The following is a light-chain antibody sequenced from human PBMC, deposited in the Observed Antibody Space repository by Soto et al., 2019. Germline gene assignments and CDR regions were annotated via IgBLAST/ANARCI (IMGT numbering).Light chain of an antibody. CDR3: QQYTGPPTT. CDR1: QGISNY. CDR2: KAS. J-gene: IGKJ5*01. Sequence: IQMTQSPSSLSASVGDRVTITCRASQGISNYLAWYQQKPGKVPKLLIYKASSLESGVPSRFSGSGSGTEFTLTITRLEPEDSAVYFCQQYTGPPTTFGQGTRLEIK. V-gene: IGKV1-13*02.